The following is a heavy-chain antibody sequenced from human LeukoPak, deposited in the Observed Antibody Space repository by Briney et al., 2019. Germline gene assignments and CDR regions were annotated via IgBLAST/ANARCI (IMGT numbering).Heavy chain of an antibody. D-gene: IGHD2-2*01. V-gene: IGHV4-38-2*02. J-gene: IGHJ5*02. CDR2: IYHSGST. CDR1: GYSISSGYY. Sequence: ETLSLTCTVSGYSISSGYYWGWIRQPPGKGLEWIGSIYHSGSTYYNPSLKSRVTISVDTSKNQFSLKLSSVTAADTAVNYCASLIVVVPAARLVYNWFDPWGQGTLVTVSS. CDR3: ASLIVVVPAARLVYNWFDP.